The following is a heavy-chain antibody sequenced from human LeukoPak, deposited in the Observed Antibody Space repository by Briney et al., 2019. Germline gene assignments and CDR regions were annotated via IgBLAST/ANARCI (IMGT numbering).Heavy chain of an antibody. CDR1: GFTFSDYY. D-gene: IGHD4-17*01. J-gene: IGHJ4*02. Sequence: GGSLRLSCAASGFTFSDYYMSRIRQAPGKGLEWVSYISSSGSTIYYADSVKGRFTISRDNAKNSLYLQMNSLRAEDTAVYYCRWQTVTTLGGDYWGQGTLVTVSS. CDR3: RWQTVTTLGGDY. CDR2: ISSSGSTI. V-gene: IGHV3-11*01.